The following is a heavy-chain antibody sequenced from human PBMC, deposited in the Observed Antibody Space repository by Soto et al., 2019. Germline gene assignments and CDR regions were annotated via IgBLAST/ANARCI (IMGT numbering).Heavy chain of an antibody. J-gene: IGHJ4*02. CDR1: GGTFSSYA. Sequence: VASVKGSCKASGGTFSSYAISWVRQAPGQGLEWMGGIIPIFGTANYAQKFQGRVTITADESTSTAYMELSSLRSEDTAVYYCAQDDSNYVLVYWGQGTLVTVSS. D-gene: IGHD4-4*01. V-gene: IGHV1-69*13. CDR2: IIPIFGTA. CDR3: AQDDSNYVLVY.